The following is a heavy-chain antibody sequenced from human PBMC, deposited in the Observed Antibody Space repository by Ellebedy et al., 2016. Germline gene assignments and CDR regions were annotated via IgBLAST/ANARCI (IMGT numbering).Heavy chain of an antibody. CDR1: GFTFSSYG. D-gene: IGHD6-19*01. Sequence: GGSLRLSCAASGFTFSSYGMHWVRQAPGKGLEWVAVIWYDGSNKYYADSVKGRLTISRDNSKNTLYLQMNSLRAEDTAVYYCARDRGPRVAVAGAFDYWGQGTLVTVSS. J-gene: IGHJ4*02. CDR3: ARDRGPRVAVAGAFDY. V-gene: IGHV3-33*08. CDR2: IWYDGSNK.